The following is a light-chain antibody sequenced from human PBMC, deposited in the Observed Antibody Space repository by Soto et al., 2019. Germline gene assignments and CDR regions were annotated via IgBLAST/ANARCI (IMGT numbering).Light chain of an antibody. CDR3: QQYNIYYRT. Sequence: DIQMTQSPSTLSASVGDRVTITCRASQSISTWLAWYQHKPGKAPKLLIYQASSLEGGVPSRFSGSGSGTEVTPTISSLQPDDFATYYCQQYNIYYRTFGQGTKVETK. CDR1: QSISTW. J-gene: IGKJ2*02. CDR2: QAS. V-gene: IGKV1-5*03.